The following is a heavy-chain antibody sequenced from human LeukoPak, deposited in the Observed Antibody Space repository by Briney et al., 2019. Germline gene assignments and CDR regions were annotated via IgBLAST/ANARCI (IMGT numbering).Heavy chain of an antibody. V-gene: IGHV4-34*01. J-gene: IGHJ4*02. Sequence: PSETLSLTCAVYGGSFSGYYWSWIRQPPGKGLEWIGEINHSGSTNYNPSLKSRVTISVDTSKNQLSLKLSSVTAADTAVYYCARGVYDFWSGLIDYWGQGTLVTVSS. CDR2: INHSGST. CDR1: GGSFSGYY. D-gene: IGHD3-3*01. CDR3: ARGVYDFWSGLIDY.